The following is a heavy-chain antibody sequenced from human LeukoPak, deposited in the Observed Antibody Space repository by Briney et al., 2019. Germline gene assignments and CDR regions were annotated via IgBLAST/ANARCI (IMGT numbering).Heavy chain of an antibody. V-gene: IGHV4-59*12. CDR1: GGSISTYY. J-gene: IGHJ5*02. D-gene: IGHD6-19*01. Sequence: SETLSLTCTVSGGSISTYYWSWIRQPPGKGLEWIGYIYYSGSTNYNPSLKSRVTISVDTSKNQFSLKLSSVTAADTAVYYCARRGKAVAGIGGFDPWGQGTLVTVSS. CDR2: IYYSGST. CDR3: ARRGKAVAGIGGFDP.